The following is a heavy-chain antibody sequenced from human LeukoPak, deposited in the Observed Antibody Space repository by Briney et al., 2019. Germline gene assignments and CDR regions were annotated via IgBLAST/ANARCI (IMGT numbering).Heavy chain of an antibody. CDR1: GASVSSASY. D-gene: IGHD3-10*01. CDR2: IYYSGST. CDR3: AAFGSSGYI. J-gene: IGHJ3*02. V-gene: IGHV4-61*01. Sequence: PSETLSLTCTVSGASVSSASYWTWIRQPPGKGLEWIGYIYYSGSTNYNPSLKSRVTISVDTSKNQFSLKLSSVTAADTAVYYCAAFGSSGYIWGQGTMVTVSS.